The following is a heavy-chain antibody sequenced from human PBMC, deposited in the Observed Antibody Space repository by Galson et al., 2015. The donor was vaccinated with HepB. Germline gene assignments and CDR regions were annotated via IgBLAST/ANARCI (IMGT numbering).Heavy chain of an antibody. D-gene: IGHD2-2*01. Sequence: SLRLSCAASGFTFSSYAMSWVRQAPGKGLEWVSAISGSGGSTYYADSVKGRFTISRDNSKNTLYLQMNSLRAEDTAVYYCAKKYCSSTSCPRHYYYYMDVWGKGTTVTVSS. CDR1: GFTFSSYA. CDR2: ISGSGGST. CDR3: AKKYCSSTSCPRHYYYYMDV. J-gene: IGHJ6*03. V-gene: IGHV3-23*01.